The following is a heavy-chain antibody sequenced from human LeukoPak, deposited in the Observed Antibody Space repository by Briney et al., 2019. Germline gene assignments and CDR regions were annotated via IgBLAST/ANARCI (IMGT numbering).Heavy chain of an antibody. CDR3: ARMGYLELRKNAFDI. Sequence: PGGSLRLSCAASGFTFSSYSMNWVRQAPGKGLEWVSSISSSSSYIYYADSVKGRFTISRDNAKNSLYLQMNSLRAEDTAVYYCARMGYLELRKNAFDIWGQGTMVTVSS. V-gene: IGHV3-21*01. CDR2: ISSSSSYI. J-gene: IGHJ3*02. CDR1: GFTFSSYS. D-gene: IGHD1-7*01.